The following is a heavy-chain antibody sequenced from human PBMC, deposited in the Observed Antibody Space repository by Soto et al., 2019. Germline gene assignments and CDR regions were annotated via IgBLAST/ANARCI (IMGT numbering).Heavy chain of an antibody. D-gene: IGHD3-10*01. J-gene: IGHJ6*02. Sequence: SETLSLTCTVSGGSISSGGYYWSWIRQHPGKGLEWIGYIYYSGSTYYNPSLKSRVTISVDTSKNQFSLKLSSVTAADTAVYYCAREVLLWFGELLPGGMDVCGQGTTVTVSS. CDR1: GGSISSGGYY. V-gene: IGHV4-31*03. CDR2: IYYSGST. CDR3: AREVLLWFGELLPGGMDV.